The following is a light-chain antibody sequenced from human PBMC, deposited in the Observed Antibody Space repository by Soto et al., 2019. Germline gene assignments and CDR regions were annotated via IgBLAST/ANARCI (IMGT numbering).Light chain of an antibody. V-gene: IGLV2-14*01. CDR3: TSYTTTSAVI. CDR2: EVS. J-gene: IGLJ2*01. Sequence: QSVLSQPASVSGSPGQPITISCTGTSSDIGRYNYVSWYQQHPGMAPQLLIYEVSDRPSGVSNRFSGSKSGNTASLTISGLQAEDEADYFCTSYTTTSAVIFGGGTKLTVL. CDR1: SSDIGRYNY.